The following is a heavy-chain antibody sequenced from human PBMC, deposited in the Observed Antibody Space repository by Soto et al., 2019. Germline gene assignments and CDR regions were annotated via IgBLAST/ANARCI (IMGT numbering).Heavy chain of an antibody. J-gene: IGHJ4*02. CDR2: IYYSGST. CDR3: ARYCSGAKCLDQ. Sequence: PSETLSLTCTVSGGSISSSSYYWGWIRQPPGKGLEWIGSIYYSGSTYYNPSLKSRVTMSVDTSKNQFSLKMSSVTAADTAVYYCARYCSGAKCLDQWGQGTLVTVSS. V-gene: IGHV4-39*07. D-gene: IGHD2-15*01. CDR1: GGSISSSSYY.